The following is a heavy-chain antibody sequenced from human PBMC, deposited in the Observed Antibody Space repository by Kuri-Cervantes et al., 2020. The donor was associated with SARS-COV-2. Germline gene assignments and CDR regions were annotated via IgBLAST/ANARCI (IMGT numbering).Heavy chain of an antibody. J-gene: IGHJ6*03. CDR2: IRYDGSNK. D-gene: IGHD1-1*01. CDR1: GFTFSSYG. V-gene: IGHV3-30*02. Sequence: GSLRLSCAASGFTFSSYGMHWVRQAPGKGLEWVAFIRYDGSNKYYADSVKGRFTISRDNSKNTLYLQMNSLRAEDTAVYYCARGPQVRGTTLGYYYYYYMDVWGKGTTVTVSS. CDR3: ARGPQVRGTTLGYYYYYYMDV.